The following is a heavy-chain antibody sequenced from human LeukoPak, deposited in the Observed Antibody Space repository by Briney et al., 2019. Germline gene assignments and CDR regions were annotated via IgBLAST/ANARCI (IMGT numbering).Heavy chain of an antibody. CDR3: ARGGSYFDY. J-gene: IGHJ4*02. D-gene: IGHD5-12*01. CDR2: SIPIFDTT. CDR1: GGTFSSYA. V-gene: IGHV1-69*05. Sequence: SVKVSCKASGGTFSSYAISWVRQAPGQGLEWMGRSIPIFDTTTYAQKFQGRVTITTDESTSTAYMELSSLRSEDTAVYYCARGGSYFDYWGQGTLVTVSS.